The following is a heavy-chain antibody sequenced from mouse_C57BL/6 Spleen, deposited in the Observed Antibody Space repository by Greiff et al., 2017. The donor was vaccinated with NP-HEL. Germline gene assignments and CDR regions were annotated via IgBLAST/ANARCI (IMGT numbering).Heavy chain of an antibody. D-gene: IGHD4-1*01. V-gene: IGHV1-76*01. Sequence: QVQLKQSGAELVRPGASVKLSCKASGYTFTDYYINWVKQRPGQGLEWIARIYPGSGNTYYNEKFKGKATLTAEKSSSTAYMQLRSLTSEDSAVYFCARVGGDYWGQGTTLTVSS. CDR2: IYPGSGNT. CDR1: GYTFTDYY. CDR3: ARVGGDY. J-gene: IGHJ2*01.